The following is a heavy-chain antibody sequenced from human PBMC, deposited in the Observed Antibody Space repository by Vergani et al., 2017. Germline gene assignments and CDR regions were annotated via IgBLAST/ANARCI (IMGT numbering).Heavy chain of an antibody. J-gene: IGHJ4*02. CDR3: ARGPAIVGASMSRYCDY. CDR2: SSAYNGNT. Sequence: QVQLVQPGAEVKKPGASVKVSCKASGYTFRSYGISWVRQAPGQGFEWMGWSSAYNGNTNYAQKVPGRVTMTTGTATSTAYMGLRSLRTDDSAVYYCARGPAIVGASMSRYCDYWGQGTLVTVSS. V-gene: IGHV1-18*04. CDR1: GYTFRSYG. D-gene: IGHD1-26*01.